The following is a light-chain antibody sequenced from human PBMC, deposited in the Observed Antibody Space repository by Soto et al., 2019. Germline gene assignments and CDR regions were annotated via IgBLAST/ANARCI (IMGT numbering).Light chain of an antibody. Sequence: EMVMTQSTATRSLSPRERATLSCRASHSVSSYLAWFQQIPGQAPRLLIYDASNRATGVPARFSGSGSGTDFTLTISSLEPEDFAVYYCQQRSNWLRTFGQGTKVDI. CDR1: HSVSSY. CDR2: DAS. J-gene: IGKJ1*01. V-gene: IGKV3-11*01. CDR3: QQRSNWLRT.